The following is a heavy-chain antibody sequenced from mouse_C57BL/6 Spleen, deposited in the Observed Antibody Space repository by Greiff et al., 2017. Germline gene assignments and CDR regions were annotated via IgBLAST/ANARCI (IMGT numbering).Heavy chain of an antibody. Sequence: DVQLQESGPELVKPGASVKIPCKASGYTFTDYNMDWVKQSHGKSLEWIGDINPNNGVTIYNQKFKGKATLTVDKSSSTAYMELRSLTAEDTAVYDCARKELYGSRDYAMDYWGQGTSVTVSS. J-gene: IGHJ4*01. CDR3: ARKELYGSRDYAMDY. V-gene: IGHV1-18*01. CDR1: GYTFTDYN. D-gene: IGHD1-1*01. CDR2: INPNNGVT.